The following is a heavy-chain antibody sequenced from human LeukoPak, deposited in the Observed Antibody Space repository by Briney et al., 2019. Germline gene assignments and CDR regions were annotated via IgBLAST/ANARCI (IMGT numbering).Heavy chain of an antibody. CDR3: SRDYSDGWYVLW. Sequence: GGSLRLSCAASGFTFDSYWMSWARQAPGKGLEWVANIKQDGSEKNYVDSVKGRFTISRDNAKKSLHLQMNSLRAEDTAVYYCSRDYSDGWYVLWWGQGTLVTVSS. J-gene: IGHJ4*02. CDR1: GFTFDSYW. V-gene: IGHV3-7*01. CDR2: IKQDGSEK. D-gene: IGHD6-19*01.